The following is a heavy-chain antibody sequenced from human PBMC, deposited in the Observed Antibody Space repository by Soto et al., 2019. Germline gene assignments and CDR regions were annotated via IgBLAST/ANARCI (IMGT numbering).Heavy chain of an antibody. CDR1: GGSVWSGGYD. Sequence: SGRLDIARAVSGGSVWSGGYDGSWIRQPPGKGLEWIGYIYYSGSTNYNPSLKSRVTISVDTSKNQFSLKLSSVTAADTAVYYCARSPDYDFWSGYYTPRGYYGMDVWGQRTTVPGFS. CDR3: ARSPDYDFWSGYYTPRGYYGMDV. V-gene: IGHV4-61*08. D-gene: IGHD3-3*01. J-gene: IGHJ6*02. CDR2: IYYSGST.